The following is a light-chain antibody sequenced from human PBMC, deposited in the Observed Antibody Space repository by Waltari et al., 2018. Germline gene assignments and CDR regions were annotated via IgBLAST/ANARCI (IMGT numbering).Light chain of an antibody. J-gene: IGLJ3*02. V-gene: IGLV8-61*01. CDR2: RAN. Sequence: YQQTPGQAPGALVYRANARSSGVPDRFSGSIRGNTAALTSTWVQGDDVSDYYCALYRGSGIGVFGGGTRLTVL. CDR3: ALYRGSGIGV.